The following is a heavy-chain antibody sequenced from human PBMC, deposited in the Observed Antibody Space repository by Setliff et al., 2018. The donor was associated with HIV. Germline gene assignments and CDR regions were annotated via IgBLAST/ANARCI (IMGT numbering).Heavy chain of an antibody. V-gene: IGHV4-39*01. CDR2: IFYTGST. Sequence: PSETLSLTCTVSGGSISSSSYYWGWIRQPPGKGLEWSGSIFYTGSTYYNPSLKSRVTISVDTSKNQVSLKLSSVTAADTAVYYCARHRYYDILFDPWGQGTLVTVSS. J-gene: IGHJ5*02. CDR3: ARHRYYDILFDP. D-gene: IGHD3-9*01. CDR1: GGSISSSSYY.